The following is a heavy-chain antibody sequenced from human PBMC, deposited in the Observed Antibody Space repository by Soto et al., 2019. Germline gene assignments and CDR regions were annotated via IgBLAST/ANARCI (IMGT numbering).Heavy chain of an antibody. J-gene: IGHJ4*02. CDR1: GGSISSYY. D-gene: IGHD4-4*01. V-gene: IGHV4-59*01. Sequence: LSLTCTVSGGSISSYYWSWIRQPPGKGLEWIGYIYYSGSTNYNPSLKSRVTISVDTSKNQFSLKLSSVTAADTAVYDCARDHLGGSNFDDWGQGTLVTVSS. CDR2: IYYSGST. CDR3: ARDHLGGSNFDD.